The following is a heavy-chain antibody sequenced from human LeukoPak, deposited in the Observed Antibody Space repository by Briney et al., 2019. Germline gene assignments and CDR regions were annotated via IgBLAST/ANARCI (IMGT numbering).Heavy chain of an antibody. D-gene: IGHD3-22*01. CDR1: GFTFSSYA. Sequence: PGGSLRLSCAASGFTFSSYAMSWVRQAPGKGLAWVSAISGSGGSTYYADSVKGRFTISRDNSKNTLYLQMNSLRVEDTAVYYCAKLATYCYESSGYYWWGQGTLVTVSS. CDR2: ISGSGGST. V-gene: IGHV3-23*01. J-gene: IGHJ4*02. CDR3: AKLATYCYESSGYYW.